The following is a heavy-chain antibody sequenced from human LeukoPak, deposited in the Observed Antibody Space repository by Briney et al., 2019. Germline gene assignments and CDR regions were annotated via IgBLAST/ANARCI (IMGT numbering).Heavy chain of an antibody. V-gene: IGHV3-30*18. CDR3: AKSTPGPHCGGARCPPTLTPSDT. Sequence: PGRSLRLSCAASGFTFSSYGMHWVRRAPGKGLEWVAGIWYGGSNKYYADSVKGRFTISRDNSKNTLYLQMNSLRAEDTAVYYCAKSTPGPHCGGARCPPTLTPSDTWGQGTLVTVSS. CDR1: GFTFSSYG. D-gene: IGHD2-21*01. CDR2: IWYGGSNK. J-gene: IGHJ5*02.